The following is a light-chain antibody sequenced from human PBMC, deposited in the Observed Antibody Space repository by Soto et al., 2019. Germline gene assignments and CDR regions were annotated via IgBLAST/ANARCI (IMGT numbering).Light chain of an antibody. J-gene: IGLJ3*02. CDR3: HSYDSSLSGSV. V-gene: IGLV1-40*01. Sequence: QSALTQPPSVSGAPGQRVTISCTGGNSNIGSSYDVHWYQQIPGKAPKLLIYGDNNRPSGVPDRFSGSKSGTSASLAITGLQAEDEADYYCHSYDSSLSGSVFGGGTKLTVL. CDR1: NSNIGSSYD. CDR2: GDN.